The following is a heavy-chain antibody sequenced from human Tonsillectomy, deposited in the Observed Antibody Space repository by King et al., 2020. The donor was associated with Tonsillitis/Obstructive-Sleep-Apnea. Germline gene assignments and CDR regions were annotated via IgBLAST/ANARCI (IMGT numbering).Heavy chain of an antibody. CDR3: ARAGDDILTGYDHNWFDP. V-gene: IGHV4-59*01. D-gene: IGHD3-9*01. CDR1: GGSISSYY. Sequence: VQLQESGPGLVKPSETLSLTCTVSGGSISSYYWSWIRQPPGKGLEWIGYIYYSGSTNYKPSLKSRVTISVDTSKNQFSLKLSSVTAADTAVYYCARAGDDILTGYDHNWFDPWGQGTLVTVSS. J-gene: IGHJ5*02. CDR2: IYYSGST.